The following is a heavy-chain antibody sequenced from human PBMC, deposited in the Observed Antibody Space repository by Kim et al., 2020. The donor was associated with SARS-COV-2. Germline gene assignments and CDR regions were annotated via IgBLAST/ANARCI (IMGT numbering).Heavy chain of an antibody. J-gene: IGHJ4*02. CDR3: ARAPSMIVVVMDY. CDR2: INAGNGNT. D-gene: IGHD3-22*01. CDR1: GYTFTSYA. V-gene: IGHV1-3*01. Sequence: ASVKVSCKASGYTFTSYAMHWVRQAPGQRLEWMGWINAGNGNTKYSQKFQGRVTITRDTSASTAYMELSSLRSEDTAVYYCARAPSMIVVVMDYWGQGTLVTVSS.